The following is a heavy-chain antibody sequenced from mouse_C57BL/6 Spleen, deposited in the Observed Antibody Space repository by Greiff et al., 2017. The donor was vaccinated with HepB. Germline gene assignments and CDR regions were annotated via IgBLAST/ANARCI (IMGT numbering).Heavy chain of an antibody. CDR2: ISSGGDYI. CDR1: GFTFSSYA. CDR3: TRVTYGSSPRAMDY. D-gene: IGHD1-1*01. V-gene: IGHV5-9-1*02. J-gene: IGHJ4*01. Sequence: DVQLVESGEGLVKPGGSLKLSCAASGFTFSSYAMSWVRQTPEKRLEWVAYISSGGDYIYYADTVKGRFTISRDNARNTLYLQMSSLKSEDTAMYYCTRVTYGSSPRAMDYWGQGTSVTVSS.